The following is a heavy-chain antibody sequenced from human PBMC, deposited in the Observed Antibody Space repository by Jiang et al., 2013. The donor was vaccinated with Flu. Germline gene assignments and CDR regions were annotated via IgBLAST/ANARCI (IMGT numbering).Heavy chain of an antibody. Sequence: LLKPSETLSLTCTVSGGSISSSSYYWGWIRQPPGKGLEWIGSIYYSGSTYYNPSLKSRVTISVDTSKNQFSLKLSSVTAADTAVYYCARHTIPGITMIVVVITPLGGFDPWGQGTLVTVSS. D-gene: IGHD3-22*01. J-gene: IGHJ5*02. CDR3: ARHTIPGITMIVVVITPLGGFDP. V-gene: IGHV4-39*01. CDR2: IYYSGST. CDR1: GGSISSSSYY.